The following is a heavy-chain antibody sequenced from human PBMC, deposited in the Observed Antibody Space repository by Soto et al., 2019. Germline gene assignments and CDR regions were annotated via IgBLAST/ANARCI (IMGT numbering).Heavy chain of an antibody. Sequence: GGSLRLSCAASGFTFSSYAMSWVRQAPGKGLEWVSAISGSGGTYYVDSVEGRFTISRDNAKDSLYLQMNSLRGEDTAVYYCARYFRGSGRYFFDYWGQGTLVTVSS. CDR3: ARYFRGSGRYFFDY. V-gene: IGHV3-23*01. J-gene: IGHJ4*02. CDR1: GFTFSSYA. D-gene: IGHD6-19*01. CDR2: ISGSGGT.